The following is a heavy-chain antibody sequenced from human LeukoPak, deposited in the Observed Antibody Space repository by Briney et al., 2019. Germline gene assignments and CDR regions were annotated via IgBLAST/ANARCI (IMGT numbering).Heavy chain of an antibody. V-gene: IGHV1-18*01. J-gene: IGHJ5*02. Sequence: ASVKVSCKASGYTFTSYGISWVRQAPGQGLEWMGWISAYNGNTNYAQKLQGRVTMTTDTSTSTAYMELRSLRSDDTAVYYCARDYSDYDILTGPYDWFDPWGQGTLVTVSS. D-gene: IGHD3-9*01. CDR1: GYTFTSYG. CDR3: ARDYSDYDILTGPYDWFDP. CDR2: ISAYNGNT.